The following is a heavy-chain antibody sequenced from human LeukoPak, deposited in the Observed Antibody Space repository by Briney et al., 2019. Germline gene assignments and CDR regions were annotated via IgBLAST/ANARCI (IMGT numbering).Heavy chain of an antibody. CDR2: ISGSGGST. Sequence: GSLRLSCAASGFIFSSYAMSWVRQAPGRGLEWVSAISGSGGSTYYADSVKGRFTISRDNSKNTLYLQMNSLRAEDTAVYYCAKDYLAVAGTDDAFDIWGQGTMVTVSS. CDR1: GFIFSSYA. CDR3: AKDYLAVAGTDDAFDI. D-gene: IGHD6-19*01. J-gene: IGHJ3*02. V-gene: IGHV3-23*01.